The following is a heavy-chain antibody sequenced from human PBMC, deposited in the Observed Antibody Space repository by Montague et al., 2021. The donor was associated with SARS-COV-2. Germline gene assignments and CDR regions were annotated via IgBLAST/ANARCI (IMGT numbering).Heavy chain of an antibody. CDR3: ARETMTADAFYI. D-gene: IGHD1-14*01. J-gene: IGHJ3*02. V-gene: IGHV4-59*01. Sequence: KNNPSLKSRATISRDTSKNQFSLKVRSVTAADTAVYYCARETMTADAFYIWCQGTMVNV.